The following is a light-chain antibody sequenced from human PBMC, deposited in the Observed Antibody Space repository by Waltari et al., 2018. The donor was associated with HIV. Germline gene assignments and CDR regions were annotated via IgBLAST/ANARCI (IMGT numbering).Light chain of an antibody. CDR1: SSDVGGYNS. CDR2: EVS. Sequence: QSALTQPASVSGSPGQSITISCTGTSSDVGGYNSVSWYQPYPGKATNLMFYEVSNPAAGVSSRFAGSKSVSTASLTISGLQAEDEADDYCNSYTKNNTWVFGGGTKLTVL. V-gene: IGLV2-14*01. CDR3: NSYTKNNTWV. J-gene: IGLJ3*02.